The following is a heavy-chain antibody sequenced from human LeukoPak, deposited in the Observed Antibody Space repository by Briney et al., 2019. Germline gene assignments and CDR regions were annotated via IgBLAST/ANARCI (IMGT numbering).Heavy chain of an antibody. CDR2: INHRGST. D-gene: IGHD3-22*01. V-gene: IGHV4-34*01. CDR1: GGAFSGYF. CDR3: ARGSIYYGDSSAYFDS. J-gene: IGHJ4*02. Sequence: SETLSLTCSVYGGAFSGYFWTYIRQPPGKGLEWIGGINHRGSTSYNPALKSRVTISRDTSKNQFSLRLTSVTAADTAVYYCARGSIYYGDSSAYFDSWGQGSLVTVSS.